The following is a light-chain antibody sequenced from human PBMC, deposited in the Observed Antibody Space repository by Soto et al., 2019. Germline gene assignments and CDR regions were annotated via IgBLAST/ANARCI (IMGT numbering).Light chain of an antibody. CDR2: KAS. J-gene: IGKJ1*01. V-gene: IGKV1-5*03. CDR3: QHYNSYSEA. CDR1: QTISSW. Sequence: TQSPGTLSLSPGERATLSCRASQTISSWLAWYQQKPGKAPKLLIYKASTLKSGVPSRFGGSGSGTEFTLTISSLQPDDFATYYCQHYNSYSEAFGQGTKVDI.